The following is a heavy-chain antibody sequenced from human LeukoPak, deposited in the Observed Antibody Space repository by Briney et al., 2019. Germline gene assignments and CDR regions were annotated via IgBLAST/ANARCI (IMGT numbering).Heavy chain of an antibody. D-gene: IGHD1-26*01. CDR1: GGSISSSSYY. CDR2: IYYSGST. J-gene: IGHJ4*02. Sequence: SETLSLTCTVSGGSISSSSYYWGWIRQPPGKGLEWIGSIYYSGSTNYNPSLKSRVTISVDTSKNQFSLKLSSVTAADTAVYYCARDRLGANDYWGQGTLVTVSS. CDR3: ARDRLGANDY. V-gene: IGHV4-39*07.